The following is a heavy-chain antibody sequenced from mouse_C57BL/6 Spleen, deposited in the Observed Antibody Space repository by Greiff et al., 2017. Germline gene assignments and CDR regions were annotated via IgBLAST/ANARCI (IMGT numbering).Heavy chain of an antibody. CDR2: INPNNGGT. J-gene: IGHJ2*01. V-gene: IGHV1-26*01. D-gene: IGHD2-4*01. Sequence: VQLQQSGPELVKPGASVKISCKASGYTFTDYYMNWVKQSHGKSLEWIGDINPNNGGTSYNQKFKGKATLTVDKSSSTAYMELRSLTSEDSAVYYCARRWYDYDGFDYWGQGTTLTVSS. CDR1: GYTFTDYY. CDR3: ARRWYDYDGFDY.